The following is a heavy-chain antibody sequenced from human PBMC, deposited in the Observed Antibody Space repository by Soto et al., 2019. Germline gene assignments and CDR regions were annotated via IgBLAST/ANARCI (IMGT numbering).Heavy chain of an antibody. D-gene: IGHD6-19*01. CDR3: AKADIAVAGYYFDY. CDR1: GFTFSSYA. Sequence: GESLKISCAASGFTFSSYAMSWVRQAPGKGLEWVSAISGSGGSTYYADSVKGRFTISRDNSKNTLYLQMNSLRAEDTAVYYCAKADIAVAGYYFDYWGQGTLVTVSS. CDR2: ISGSGGST. J-gene: IGHJ4*02. V-gene: IGHV3-23*01.